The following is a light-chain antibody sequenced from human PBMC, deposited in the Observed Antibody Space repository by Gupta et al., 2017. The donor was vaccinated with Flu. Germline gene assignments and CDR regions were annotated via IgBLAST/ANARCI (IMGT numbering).Light chain of an antibody. V-gene: IGLV1-47*01. CDR1: SSNCGNNY. CDR3: GAWDDSVSGV. CDR2: KND. Sequence: QSVLPPPPSASGAPGPSVTISCSGSSSNCGNNYVYWYPQHAGTDPKLVIYKNDQRPSGVPARLSGSTSGTSDSLVISGSRSEDEGDYFCGAWDDSVSGVFGGGTKLTVL. J-gene: IGLJ3*02.